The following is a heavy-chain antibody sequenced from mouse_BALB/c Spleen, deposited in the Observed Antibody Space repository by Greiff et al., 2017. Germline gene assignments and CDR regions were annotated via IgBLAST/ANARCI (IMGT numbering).Heavy chain of an antibody. V-gene: IGHV5-6*01. Sequence: EVKVVESGGDLVKPGGSLKLSCAASGFTFSSYGMSWVRQTPDKRLEWVATISSGGSYTYYPDSVKGRFTISRDNAKNTLYLQMSSLKSEDTAMYYCARYGNYYFDYWGQGTTLTVSS. CDR1: GFTFSSYG. CDR2: ISSGGSYT. J-gene: IGHJ2*01. D-gene: IGHD2-10*02. CDR3: ARYGNYYFDY.